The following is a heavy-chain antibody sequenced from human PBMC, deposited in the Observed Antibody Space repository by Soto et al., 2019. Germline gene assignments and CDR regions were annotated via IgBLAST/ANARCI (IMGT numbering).Heavy chain of an antibody. CDR2: INAGNGNT. V-gene: IGHV1-3*05. Sequence: QVQLVQSGAEEKKPGASVKISCKASGYTFTSYAMHWVRQAPGQRLEWMGWINAGNGNTKYSQKFQGRVSITRDTSATTAYTELSSLRSEDTAVYYCARSSGYYVIDNYWGQGTLVTVSS. J-gene: IGHJ4*02. D-gene: IGHD3-22*01. CDR3: ARSSGYYVIDNY. CDR1: GYTFTSYA.